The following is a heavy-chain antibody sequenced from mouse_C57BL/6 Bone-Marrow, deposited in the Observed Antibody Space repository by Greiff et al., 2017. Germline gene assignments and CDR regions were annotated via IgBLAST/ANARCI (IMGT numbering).Heavy chain of an antibody. CDR3: ASDYDWYFDV. Sequence: VKVVESGAELVKPGASVKMSCKASGYTFTSYWITWVKQRPGQGLEWIGDIYPGSGSTNYNEKFKSKATLTVDTSSSTAYMQLSSLTSEDSAVYYCASDYDWYFDVWGTGTTVTVSS. CDR2: IYPGSGST. CDR1: GYTFTSYW. J-gene: IGHJ1*03. V-gene: IGHV1-55*01. D-gene: IGHD2-4*01.